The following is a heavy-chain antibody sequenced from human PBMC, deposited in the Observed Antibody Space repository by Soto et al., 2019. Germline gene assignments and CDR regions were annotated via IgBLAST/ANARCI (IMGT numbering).Heavy chain of an antibody. Sequence: EVQLVESGGGLVKPGGSLRLSCAASGFTFSSYTMNWVRQAPGKGLEWVSSISGSSRYTYYADSVKGRFTISRDNAKNSLPLQMNSLRAEDTAVYFCARSHGSSGNGAFDIWGQGTMVTVSS. CDR1: GFTFSSYT. CDR3: ARSHGSSGNGAFDI. CDR2: ISGSSRYT. J-gene: IGHJ3*02. D-gene: IGHD6-13*01. V-gene: IGHV3-21*01.